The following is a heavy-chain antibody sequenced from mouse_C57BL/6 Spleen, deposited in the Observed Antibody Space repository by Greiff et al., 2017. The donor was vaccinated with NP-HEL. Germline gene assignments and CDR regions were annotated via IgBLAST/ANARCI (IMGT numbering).Heavy chain of an antibody. Sequence: EVQVVESGGGLVQPGGSLKLSCAASGFTFSDYYMYWVRQTPEKRLEWVAYISNGGGSTYYPDTVKGRFTISRDNAKNTLYLQMSRLKSEDTAMYYCARGGGVVDAMDYWGQGTSVTVSS. CDR2: ISNGGGST. D-gene: IGHD1-1*01. V-gene: IGHV5-12*01. CDR1: GFTFSDYY. CDR3: ARGGGVVDAMDY. J-gene: IGHJ4*01.